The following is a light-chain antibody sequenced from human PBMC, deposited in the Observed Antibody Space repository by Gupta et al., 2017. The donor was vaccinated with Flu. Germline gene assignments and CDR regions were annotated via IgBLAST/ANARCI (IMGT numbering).Light chain of an antibody. CDR2: WAS. J-gene: IGKJ3*01. Sequence: DIVMTQSPYSLAVSLGERATINCKSSQSLSASFNNKNYLAWYQHKPGQPPKLLIYWASTRKTGVPDRFSGRGSGTDFTLTISNLQAEDVAVYYCHQEDSSPITFGHGTKVYIK. V-gene: IGKV4-1*01. CDR1: QSLSASFNNKNY. CDR3: HQEDSSPIT.